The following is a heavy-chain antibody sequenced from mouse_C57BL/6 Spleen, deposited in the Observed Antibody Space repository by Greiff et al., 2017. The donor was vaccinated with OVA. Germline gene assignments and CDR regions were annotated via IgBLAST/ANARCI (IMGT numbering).Heavy chain of an antibody. CDR1: GFSLTSYG. Sequence: VQRVESGPGLVQPSQRLSITCTVSGFSLTSYGVHWVRQSPGKGLEWLGVIWSGGSTDYNAAFISRLSISKDNSKSQVFFKMNSLQADDTAIYYCARSYDYDGYFDVWGTGTTVTVSS. D-gene: IGHD2-4*01. J-gene: IGHJ1*03. CDR3: ARSYDYDGYFDV. CDR2: IWSGGST. V-gene: IGHV2-2*01.